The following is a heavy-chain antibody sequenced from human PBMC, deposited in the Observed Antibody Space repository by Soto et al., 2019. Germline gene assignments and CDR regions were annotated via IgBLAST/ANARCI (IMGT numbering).Heavy chain of an antibody. J-gene: IGHJ5*02. Sequence: SETLSLTCNVSGGSIENYYWSWIRQAPGKGLEWIGYVYHNGRTSYNPSLKSRVSISVDRSQNQFSLSLSSVTAADTAVHYCAREDRRSAPVEIWFHPWGQGTLVTVSS. CDR3: AREDRRSAPVEIWFHP. D-gene: IGHD6-13*01. V-gene: IGHV4-59*01. CDR2: VYHNGRT. CDR1: GGSIENYY.